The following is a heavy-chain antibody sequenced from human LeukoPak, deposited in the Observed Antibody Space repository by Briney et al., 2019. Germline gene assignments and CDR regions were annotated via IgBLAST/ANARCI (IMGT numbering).Heavy chain of an antibody. D-gene: IGHD6-13*01. Sequence: ASVKVSCKASGATFSSNAITWVQQALGQGLEWMGGIIPIFGTANYAQKFQGRVTITADESTSTAYMELSSLRSEDTAVYYCAKADGSSSWYPHFDYWGQGTLVTVSS. CDR3: AKADGSSSWYPHFDY. CDR1: GATFSSNA. J-gene: IGHJ4*02. V-gene: IGHV1-69*01. CDR2: IIPIFGTA.